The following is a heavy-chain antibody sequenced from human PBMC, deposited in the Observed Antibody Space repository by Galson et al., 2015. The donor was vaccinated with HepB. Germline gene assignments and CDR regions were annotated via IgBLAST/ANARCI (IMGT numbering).Heavy chain of an antibody. D-gene: IGHD1-26*01. V-gene: IGHV3-23*01. CDR2: ISNGAGST. Sequence: SLRLSCAASGLTFNNYAMSWVRQAPGKGLEWVSTISNGAGSTYYADSVKGRFTISRDNSKNTLYLQMNSLRAEDTAVYHCAKGVMAATTLFDYWGQGTLVTVSS. CDR1: GLTFNNYA. CDR3: AKGVMAATTLFDY. J-gene: IGHJ4*02.